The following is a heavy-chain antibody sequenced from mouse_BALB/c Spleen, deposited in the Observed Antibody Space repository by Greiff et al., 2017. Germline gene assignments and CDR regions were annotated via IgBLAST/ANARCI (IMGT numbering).Heavy chain of an antibody. CDR2: ISYSGST. CDR3: ARWDYGNYGYFDV. CDR1: GDSITSGY. Sequence: EVKLVESGPSLVKPSQTLSLTCSVTGDSITSGYWNWIRKFSGNKLEYMGYISYSGSTYYNPSLKSRISITRDTSKNQYYLQLNSVTTEDTATYYCARWDYGNYGYFDVWGAGTTVTVSS. V-gene: IGHV3-8*02. J-gene: IGHJ1*01. D-gene: IGHD2-1*01.